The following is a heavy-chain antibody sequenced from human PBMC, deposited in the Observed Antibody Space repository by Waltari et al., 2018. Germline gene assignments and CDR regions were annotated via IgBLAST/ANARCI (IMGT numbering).Heavy chain of an antibody. Sequence: EMQLVESGGGLVQPGGSLRLSCAASGFTFSSYWMHWVRQAPGKGLVSVSNITVVGSITGYADSVQARFTISRDNAENTLFLQMHSLRVEDTAVYYCVMYSSSFLGDCWGQGTLVTVSS. V-gene: IGHV3-74*01. CDR3: VMYSSSFLGDC. D-gene: IGHD6-19*01. CDR2: ITVVGSIT. CDR1: GFTFSSYW. J-gene: IGHJ4*02.